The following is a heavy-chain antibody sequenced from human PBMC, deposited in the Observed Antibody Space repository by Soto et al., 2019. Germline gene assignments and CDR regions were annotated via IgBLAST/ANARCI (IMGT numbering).Heavy chain of an antibody. CDR1: GLIFSSTW. CDR2: IKSASYGGAI. V-gene: IGHV3-15*01. Sequence: EVQLVESGGGLVQPGGSPRLSCEVSGLIFSSTWMTWVRQAPGKGLEWVGRIKSASYGGAIDYAAPVEGRFTISRDDSRNTLYLHMSSLKSEDTAVYYCTKDRPYSGGTNFVYWGQGALVTVSS. D-gene: IGHD1-7*01. CDR3: TKDRPYSGGTNFVY. J-gene: IGHJ4*02.